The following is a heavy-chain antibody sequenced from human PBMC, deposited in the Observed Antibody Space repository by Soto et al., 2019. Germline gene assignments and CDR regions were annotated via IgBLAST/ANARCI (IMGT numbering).Heavy chain of an antibody. V-gene: IGHV3-73*01. CDR2: IRSKANSYAT. J-gene: IGHJ6*02. D-gene: IGHD3-3*01. CDR3: TRHASNYELWSGSRPSYAVDV. Sequence: EVQLVESGGGLVQPGGSLKLSCAASGFTFSGSAMHWVRQASGKGLEWVGRIRSKANSYATAYAASEKGRFTISRHDSTKTAHLHMNILRTDAAAVYYCTRHASNYELWSGSRPSYAVDVLGQGTTVTVSS. CDR1: GFTFSGSA.